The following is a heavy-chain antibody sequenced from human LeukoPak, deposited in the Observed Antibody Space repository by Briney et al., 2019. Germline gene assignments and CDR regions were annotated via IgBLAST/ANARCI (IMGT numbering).Heavy chain of an antibody. CDR2: IYTSGST. CDR3: ARDSSSSWYGGWFDP. J-gene: IGHJ5*02. Sequence: SETLSLTCTVSGGSISSYYWSWIRQPAGKGLEWIGRIYTSGSTNYNPSLKSRVTMSVDTSKNQFSPKLSSVTAADTAVYYCARDSSSSWYGGWFDPWGQGTLVTVSS. D-gene: IGHD6-13*01. V-gene: IGHV4-4*07. CDR1: GGSISSYY.